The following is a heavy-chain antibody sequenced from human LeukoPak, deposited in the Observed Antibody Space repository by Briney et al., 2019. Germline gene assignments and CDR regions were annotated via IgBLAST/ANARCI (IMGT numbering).Heavy chain of an antibody. D-gene: IGHD2-2*01. CDR1: GGTFSSYA. Sequence: SVKVSCKAAGGTFSSYAISWVRQDPGQGLEWMGGIIPIFGTASYAQKFQGRVTITADESTSTAYMELSSLRSEDTAVYYCARGALDIVVVPAAEYGDYFDYWGQGTPVTVSS. J-gene: IGHJ4*02. CDR3: ARGALDIVVVPAAEYGDYFDY. V-gene: IGHV1-69*13. CDR2: IIPIFGTA.